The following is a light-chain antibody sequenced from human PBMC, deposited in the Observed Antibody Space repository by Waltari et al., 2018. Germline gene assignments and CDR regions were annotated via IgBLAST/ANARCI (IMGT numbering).Light chain of an antibody. CDR3: NSYTSSSTRV. V-gene: IGLV2-14*03. CDR1: SSDIGTYAS. Sequence: QSALTQPASVSGSPGQSLTISCTGTSSDIGTYASVSWYQQYPGDAPKLMIFDVSNRPSGVSHRFSGSKSGNTASLTISGLQAEDEADYYCNSYTSSSTRVFGTGTKVTVL. CDR2: DVS. J-gene: IGLJ1*01.